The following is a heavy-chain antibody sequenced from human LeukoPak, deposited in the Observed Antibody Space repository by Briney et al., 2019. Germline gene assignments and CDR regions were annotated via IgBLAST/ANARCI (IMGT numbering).Heavy chain of an antibody. D-gene: IGHD2-15*01. CDR2: IYYSGMT. CDR1: GGSISGHY. Sequence: SETLSPTCTVSGGSISGHYWSWIRQPPGKGLEWIGFIYYSGMTTYNPSLKSRVTISVDMSKNQFSLKLSSVTAADTALYYCARYFCSGGICYHFDYWGQGTLVTVSS. V-gene: IGHV4-59*08. J-gene: IGHJ4*02. CDR3: ARYFCSGGICYHFDY.